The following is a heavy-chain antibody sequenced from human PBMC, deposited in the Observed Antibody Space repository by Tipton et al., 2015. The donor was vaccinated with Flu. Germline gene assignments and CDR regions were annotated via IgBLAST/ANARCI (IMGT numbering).Heavy chain of an antibody. CDR2: ISAYNGNT. CDR3: AGVPMTTVSQNPRANYYYFYGMDV. D-gene: IGHD4-17*01. CDR1: GYTFTSYG. J-gene: IGHJ6*02. V-gene: IGHV1-18*01. Sequence: QLVQSGAEVKKPGASVKVSCKASGYTFTSYGISWVRQAPGQGLEWMGWISAYNGNTNYAQKLQGRVTMTTDTSTSTAYMELRSLRSGDTAVYYCAGVPMTTVSQNPRANYYYFYGMDVWGQGTTVTVSS.